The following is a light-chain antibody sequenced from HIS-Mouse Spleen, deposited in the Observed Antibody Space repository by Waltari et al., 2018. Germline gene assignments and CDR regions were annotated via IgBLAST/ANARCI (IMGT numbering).Light chain of an antibody. J-gene: IGLJ3*02. CDR2: GNS. CDR1: SPNLAAGYD. Sequence: QSVLTQPPSVSGAPGPRVTISCTGSSPNLAAGYDVHWYQQLPGTAPKPLIYGNSNRPSGVPDRFSGSKSGTSASLAITGLQAEDEADYYCQSYDSSLSGSVFGGGTKLTVL. CDR3: QSYDSSLSGSV. V-gene: IGLV1-40*01.